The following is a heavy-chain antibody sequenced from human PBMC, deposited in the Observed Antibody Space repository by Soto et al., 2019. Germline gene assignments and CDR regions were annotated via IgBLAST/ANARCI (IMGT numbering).Heavy chain of an antibody. CDR1: GFTFSSYW. V-gene: IGHV3-7*03. Sequence: GGSLRLSCAASGFTFSSYWMNWVRQAPGKGLEWVANIKEDGSDKYYVDSVKGRFTISRDNAKNSLYLQMNSLRAEDTAVYYCARVSGLTGGAFDIWGQGPLVTVSS. J-gene: IGHJ3*02. CDR3: ARVSGLTGGAFDI. CDR2: IKEDGSDK. D-gene: IGHD1-26*01.